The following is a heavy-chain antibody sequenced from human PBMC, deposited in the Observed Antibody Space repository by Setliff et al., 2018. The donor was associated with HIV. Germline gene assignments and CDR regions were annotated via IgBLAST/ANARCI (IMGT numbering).Heavy chain of an antibody. V-gene: IGHV3-74*01. CDR1: GFTFSSYW. CDR3: ARDYLYYNMYNGSPVYGMDV. Sequence: GGSLRLSCAASGFTFSSYWMHWVRQVPGKGLVWVSRVNSDESSTNYADSVKGRFTVSRDNSKNSLYLQMNSLRVEDTAVYYCARDYLYYNMYNGSPVYGMDVWGQGTTVTV. CDR2: VNSDESST. D-gene: IGHD3-10*01. J-gene: IGHJ6*02.